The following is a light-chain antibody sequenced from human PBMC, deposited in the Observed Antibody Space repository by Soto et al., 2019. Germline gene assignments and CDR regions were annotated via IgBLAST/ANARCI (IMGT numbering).Light chain of an antibody. CDR3: QSYNSCRSVYV. Sequence: QSVLTQPPSVSGAPGQRVTISCTGSSSNIGAGYDVHWYQQLPGTAPKLLIYGNSNRPSGVPDRFSGSKSGTSASLAITGLQGEDEADYYSQSYNSCRSVYVSGSGTKLT. CDR1: SSNIGAGYD. CDR2: GNS. J-gene: IGLJ1*01. V-gene: IGLV1-40*01.